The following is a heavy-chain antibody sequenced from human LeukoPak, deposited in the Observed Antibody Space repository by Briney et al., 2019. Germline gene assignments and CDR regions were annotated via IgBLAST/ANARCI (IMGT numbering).Heavy chain of an antibody. D-gene: IGHD3-3*01. V-gene: IGHV4-34*01. CDR1: GGCFSGYY. CDR2: INHSGST. J-gene: IGHJ4*02. CDR3: ARGLRITIFGVAYFDY. Sequence: PSETLSLTCAVYGGCFSGYYWSWIRQPPGKGLEWIGEINHSGSTNYSPSLKSRVTISVDTSKNQFSLKLSSVTAADTAVYYCARGLRITIFGVAYFDYWGQGTLVTVSS.